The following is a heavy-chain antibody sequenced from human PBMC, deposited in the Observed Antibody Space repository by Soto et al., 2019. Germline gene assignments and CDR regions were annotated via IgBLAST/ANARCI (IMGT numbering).Heavy chain of an antibody. Sequence: GESLKISCRGSGYSFTNYWIGWVRQMPGKGLEWMGIIYPGDSDTRYSPSFQGQVTISADKSISTAYLQWSSLKASDTAMYYCARPPASTVPSHDAFDIWGQGTMVTVSS. CDR1: GYSFTNYW. CDR2: IYPGDSDT. V-gene: IGHV5-51*01. D-gene: IGHD6-6*01. J-gene: IGHJ3*02. CDR3: ARPPASTVPSHDAFDI.